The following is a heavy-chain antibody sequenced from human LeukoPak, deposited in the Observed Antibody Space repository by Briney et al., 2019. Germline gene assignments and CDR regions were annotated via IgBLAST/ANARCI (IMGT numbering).Heavy chain of an antibody. Sequence: GGSLRLTCAASGFTFSSYSMNWVRQAPGKGLEWVSSISSSSSYIYYADSVKGRFTISRDNAKNSLYLQMNSLRGEDTAVYYCAAYGSGSYPFDYWGQGTLVTVSS. CDR2: ISSSSSYI. J-gene: IGHJ4*02. V-gene: IGHV3-21*01. CDR1: GFTFSSYS. D-gene: IGHD3-10*01. CDR3: AAYGSGSYPFDY.